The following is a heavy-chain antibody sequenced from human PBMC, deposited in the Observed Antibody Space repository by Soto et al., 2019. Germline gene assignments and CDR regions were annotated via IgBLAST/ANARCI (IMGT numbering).Heavy chain of an antibody. J-gene: IGHJ4*02. CDR1: GGTFSIYA. CDR2: IIPIFGTA. V-gene: IGHV1-69*13. CDR3: ARDEGPRRFDY. Sequence: SVKVSCKASGGTFSIYAISCVLQSPGQWLDWMGGIIPIFGTANYAQKFQGRVTITADESTSTAYMELSSLRSEDTAVYYCARDEGPRRFDYWGQGTLVTVSS.